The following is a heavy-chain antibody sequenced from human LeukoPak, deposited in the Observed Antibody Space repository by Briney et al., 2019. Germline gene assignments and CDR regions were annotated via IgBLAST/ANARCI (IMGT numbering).Heavy chain of an antibody. J-gene: IGHJ3*01. CDR3: AKDPRVSPF. V-gene: IGHV3-30*18. CDR2: ISYDGSNK. D-gene: IGHD6-13*01. CDR1: GFTFSSYG. Sequence: GGSLRLSCAASGFTFSSYGMHWVRQAPGKGLEWVAVISYDGSNKYYADSVKGRFTISRDNSKNTLYLQMNSLRAEDTAVYYCAKDPRVSPFWGQGTMVTVSS.